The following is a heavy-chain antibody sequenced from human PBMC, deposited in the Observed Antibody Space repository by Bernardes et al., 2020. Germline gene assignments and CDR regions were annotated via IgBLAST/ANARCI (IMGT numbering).Heavy chain of an antibody. CDR3: ARDNYYYYYGMDV. CDR1: GYSISSGYY. V-gene: IGHV4-38-2*02. Sequence: SETLSLTCAVSGYSISSGYYWGWIRQPPGKGLEWIGSIYHSGSTYYNPSLKSRVTISVDTSKNQFSLKPSSVTAADTAVYYCARDNYYYYYGMDVWGQGTTVTVSS. J-gene: IGHJ6*02. CDR2: IYHSGST.